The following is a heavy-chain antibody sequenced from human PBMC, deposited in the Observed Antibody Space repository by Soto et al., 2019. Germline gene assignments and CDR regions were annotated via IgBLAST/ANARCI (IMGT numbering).Heavy chain of an antibody. CDR2: INAGNGNT. J-gene: IGHJ3*02. CDR3: ARNAKTYYDFWSGYYEASDAFDI. Sequence: AASVKVSCKASGYTFTSYAMHWVRQAPGQRLEWMGWINAGNGNTKYSQKFQGRVTITRDTSASTAYMELSSLRSEDTAVYYCARNAKTYYDFWSGYYEASDAFDIWGQGTMVTVS. V-gene: IGHV1-3*01. CDR1: GYTFTSYA. D-gene: IGHD3-3*01.